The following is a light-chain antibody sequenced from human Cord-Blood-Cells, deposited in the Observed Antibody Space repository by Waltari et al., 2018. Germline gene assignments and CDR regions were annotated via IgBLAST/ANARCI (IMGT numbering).Light chain of an antibody. CDR1: SSDVGGYNY. CDR2: EVS. CDR3: SAYAGSNNWV. Sequence: QSALTQPPSASGSPGQSVTISCTGTSSDVGGYNYVSWYQQHPGKAPKLMIYEVSTRPSGAPDRFSGSKSGNTASLTVSGLQAEDEADYYCSAYAGSNNWVFGGGTKLTVL. V-gene: IGLV2-8*01. J-gene: IGLJ3*02.